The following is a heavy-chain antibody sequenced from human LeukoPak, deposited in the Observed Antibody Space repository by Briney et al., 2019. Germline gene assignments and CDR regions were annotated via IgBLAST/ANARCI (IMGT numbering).Heavy chain of an antibody. CDR3: AKDRAAGVVTTYDS. J-gene: IGHJ4*02. Sequence: GGSLRLSCAASGFTFTSYAMYWVRQAPGRGLEWVAQISYDGNNKYYADSVKGRFTISRDNSKNTLSLYMNSLRAEDTSLYYCAKDRAAGVVTTYDSWGQGTLVTVSS. CDR1: GFTFTSYA. CDR2: ISYDGNNK. D-gene: IGHD2-21*02. V-gene: IGHV3-30-3*01.